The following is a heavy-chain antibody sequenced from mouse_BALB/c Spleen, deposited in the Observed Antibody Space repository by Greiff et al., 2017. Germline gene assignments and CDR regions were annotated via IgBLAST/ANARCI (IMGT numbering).Heavy chain of an antibody. J-gene: IGHJ4*01. CDR3: AKQSHDGYDAMDY. D-gene: IGHD2-3*01. V-gene: IGHV2-6-5*01. CDR2: IWGGGST. CDR1: GFSLTDYG. Sequence: VMLVESGPGLVAPSQSLSITCTVSGFSLTDYGVSWIRQPPGKGLEWLGVIWGGGSTYYNSALKSRLSISKDNSKSQVFLKMNSLQTDDTAMYYCAKQSHDGYDAMDYWGQGTSVTVSS.